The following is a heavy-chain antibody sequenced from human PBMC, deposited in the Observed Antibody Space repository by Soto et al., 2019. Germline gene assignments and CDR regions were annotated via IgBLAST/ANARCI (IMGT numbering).Heavy chain of an antibody. V-gene: IGHV4-34*01. J-gene: IGHJ4*02. Sequence: PSETLSLTCAVYGGSFSGYYWSWIRQPPGKGLEWIGEINHSGSTNYNPSLKSRVTISVDTSKNQFSLKLSSVTAADTAVYYCARDRPGIIPAAIRGIDYWGQGTLVTVS. D-gene: IGHD2-2*02. CDR2: INHSGST. CDR3: ARDRPGIIPAAIRGIDY. CDR1: GGSFSGYY.